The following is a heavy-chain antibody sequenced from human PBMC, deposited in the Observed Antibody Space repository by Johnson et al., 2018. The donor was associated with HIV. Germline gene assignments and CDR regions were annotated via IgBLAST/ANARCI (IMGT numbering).Heavy chain of an antibody. CDR1: GFTVSSNY. J-gene: IGHJ3*02. CDR3: ARMGLTGAFDI. Sequence: VQLVESGGGLVQPGGSLRLSCAASGFTVSSNYMSWVRQAPGKGLEWVSRFNNDGHTTTYADSVKGRFTISRDNAKNTLYLQMDSLRAEDTAVYYCARMGLTGAFDIWGQGTMVTVSS. D-gene: IGHD3-9*01. CDR2: FNNDGHTT. V-gene: IGHV3-74*02.